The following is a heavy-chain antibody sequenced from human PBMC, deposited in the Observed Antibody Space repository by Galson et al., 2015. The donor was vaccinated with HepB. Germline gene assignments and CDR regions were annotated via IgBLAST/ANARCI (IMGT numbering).Heavy chain of an antibody. D-gene: IGHD3-10*01. V-gene: IGHV3-20*04. Sequence: SLRLSCATTGFIFDDYDMSWVRQVPGKGLEWVSGINWNGGDTDYADSVKGRFTISRDNAENSRYLQMNSLRAEDTALYYCARDETTMARGVIHKWYSGYWGQGILVTVSS. CDR1: GFIFDDYD. J-gene: IGHJ4*02. CDR3: ARDETTMARGVIHKWYSGY. CDR2: INWNGGDT.